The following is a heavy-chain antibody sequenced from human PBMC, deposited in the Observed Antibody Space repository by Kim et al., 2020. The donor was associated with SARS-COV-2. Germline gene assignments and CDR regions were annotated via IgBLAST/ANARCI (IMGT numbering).Heavy chain of an antibody. Sequence: GGSLRLSCVASGFTFSSYSMNWVRQAPGKGLEWVSYISSSSGSIYYADSVKGRFTISRDNAQNSLYLQMNSLRDEDTAVYYCARDRYEIYSGHYRYYYYGLDVWGQGTTVTVSS. J-gene: IGHJ6*02. CDR2: ISSSSGSI. V-gene: IGHV3-48*02. D-gene: IGHD1-26*01. CDR3: ARDRYEIYSGHYRYYYYGLDV. CDR1: GFTFSSYS.